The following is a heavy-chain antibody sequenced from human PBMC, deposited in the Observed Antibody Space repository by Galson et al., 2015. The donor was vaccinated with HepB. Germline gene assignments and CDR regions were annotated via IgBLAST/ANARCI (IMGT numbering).Heavy chain of an antibody. V-gene: IGHV3-33*01. CDR3: ARSPKWTAVAGGFDY. D-gene: IGHD6-19*01. CDR1: GFTFSPYG. J-gene: IGHJ4*02. CDR2: IWYDGNKK. Sequence: SLRLSCAASGFTFSPYGMHWVRQAPGKGLEWVAVIWYDGNKKYYADSVKGRFTISRDNSKNTLYLQMNSLRAEDTAVYYCARSPKWTAVAGGFDYWGRGTLVTLSS.